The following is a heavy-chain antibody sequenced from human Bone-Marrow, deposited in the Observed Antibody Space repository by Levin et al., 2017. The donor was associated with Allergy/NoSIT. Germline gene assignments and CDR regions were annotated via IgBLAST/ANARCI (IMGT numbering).Heavy chain of an antibody. Sequence: RGESLKISCKVSGYTLTELSMHWVRQAPGKGLEWMGGFDPEDGETIYAQKFQGRVTMTEDTSTDTAYMELSSLRSEDTAVYYCATLRITMVRAAYYFDYWGQGTLVTVSS. CDR3: ATLRITMVRAAYYFDY. CDR2: FDPEDGET. CDR1: GYTLTELS. V-gene: IGHV1-24*01. D-gene: IGHD3-10*01. J-gene: IGHJ4*02.